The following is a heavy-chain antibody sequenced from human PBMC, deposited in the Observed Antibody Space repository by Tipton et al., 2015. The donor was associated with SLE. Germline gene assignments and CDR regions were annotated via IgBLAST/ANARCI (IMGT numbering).Heavy chain of an antibody. CDR2: ISSSGSTI. CDR3: ARAGIPPYYYYYMDV. V-gene: IGHV3-11*01. D-gene: IGHD6-13*01. Sequence: SLRLSCAASGFTFSDYYMSWIRQAPGKGLEWVSYISSSGSTIYYADSVKGRFTISRDNAKNSLYLQVNTLRAEDTAVYYCARAGIPPYYYYYMDVWGKGTTVTVSS. J-gene: IGHJ6*03. CDR1: GFTFSDYY.